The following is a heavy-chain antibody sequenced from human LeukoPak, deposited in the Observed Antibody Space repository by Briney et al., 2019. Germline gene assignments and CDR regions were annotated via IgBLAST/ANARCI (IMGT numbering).Heavy chain of an antibody. V-gene: IGHV4-34*01. CDR1: GGSFSGYD. Sequence: PSETLSLTCAVYGGSFSGYDWSWIRQPPGKGLEWIGEINHSGSTNYNPSLKSRITISVATSKNKFSLKLSSVTAADTAVYYCQVSGYSSGWYGTHFDYWGQGTLVTVSS. CDR3: QVSGYSSGWYGTHFDY. CDR2: INHSGST. J-gene: IGHJ4*02. D-gene: IGHD6-19*01.